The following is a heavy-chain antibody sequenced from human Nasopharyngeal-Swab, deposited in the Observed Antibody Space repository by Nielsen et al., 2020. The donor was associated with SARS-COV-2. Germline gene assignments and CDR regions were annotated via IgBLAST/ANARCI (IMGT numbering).Heavy chain of an antibody. V-gene: IGHV3-53*01. CDR2: IYSGGST. CDR3: ARDVGGSYST. D-gene: IGHD1-26*01. Sequence: LKISCAASGFTVSSNYMSWVRQAPGKGLEWVSVIYSGGSTYYADSVKGRFTISRDNSKNTLYLQMNSLRAEDTAVYYCARDVGGSYSTWGQGTLVTVSS. CDR1: GFTVSSNY. J-gene: IGHJ4*02.